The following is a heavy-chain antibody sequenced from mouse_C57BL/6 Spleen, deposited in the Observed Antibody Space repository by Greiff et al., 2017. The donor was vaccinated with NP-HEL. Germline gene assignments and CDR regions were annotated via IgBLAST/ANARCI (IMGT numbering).Heavy chain of an antibody. CDR1: GYTFTSYW. Sequence: QVQLKQPGAELVKPGASVKLSCKASGYTFTSYWMHWVKQRPGQGLEWIGMIHPNSGSTNYNEKFKSKATLTVDKSSSTAYMQLSSLTSEDSAVYYCAFYYSNPMDYWGQGTSVTVSS. J-gene: IGHJ4*01. CDR2: IHPNSGST. V-gene: IGHV1-64*01. CDR3: AFYYSNPMDY. D-gene: IGHD2-5*01.